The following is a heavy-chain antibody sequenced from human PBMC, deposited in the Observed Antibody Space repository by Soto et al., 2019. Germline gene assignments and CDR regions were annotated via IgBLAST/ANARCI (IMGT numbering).Heavy chain of an antibody. Sequence: QVQLVESGGGVVQPGRSLRLSCAASGFTFSSYAMHWVRQAPGKGLEWVAVISYDGSNKYYADSVKGRFTISRDNSKNTLYLQMNSLGAEDTAVYYCARGGDDGRGWFDPWGQGTLVTVSS. J-gene: IGHJ5*02. D-gene: IGHD5-12*01. V-gene: IGHV3-30-3*01. CDR1: GFTFSSYA. CDR2: ISYDGSNK. CDR3: ARGGDDGRGWFDP.